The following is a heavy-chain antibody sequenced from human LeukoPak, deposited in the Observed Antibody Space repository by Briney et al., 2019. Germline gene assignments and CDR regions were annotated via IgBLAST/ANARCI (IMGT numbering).Heavy chain of an antibody. Sequence: PGGSLRLSCAASGFTFSSYEMNWVRQAPGKGLEWVSYISSSGSTIYYADSVKGRFTISRDNAKNSLYLKMNSLRAEDTAVYYCAGDQGYSGYPGNYYYYGMDVWGKGTTVTVSS. J-gene: IGHJ6*04. D-gene: IGHD5-12*01. CDR3: AGDQGYSGYPGNYYYYGMDV. CDR1: GFTFSSYE. V-gene: IGHV3-48*03. CDR2: ISSSGSTI.